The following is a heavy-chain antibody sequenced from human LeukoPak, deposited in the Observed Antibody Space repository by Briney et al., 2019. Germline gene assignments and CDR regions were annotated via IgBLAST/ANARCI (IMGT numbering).Heavy chain of an antibody. V-gene: IGHV3-74*01. CDR1: GFTFSTYC. CDR2: ICPDGTVT. Sequence: GGSLRLSCAASGFTFSTYCMLWVRQAPGKGPMWVSRICPDGTVTNYADSVKARFIISRDNARNTVYLQMNSLRVEDTAVYYCVRDFRSADYWGQGTLVTDSS. J-gene: IGHJ4*02. CDR3: VRDFRSADY.